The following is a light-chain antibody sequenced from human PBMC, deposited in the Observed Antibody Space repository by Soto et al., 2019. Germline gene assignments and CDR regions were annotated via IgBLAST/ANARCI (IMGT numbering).Light chain of an antibody. V-gene: IGKV1-9*01. CDR2: AAS. CDR3: LQLNTYPWT. CDR1: QGISSY. Sequence: DIQMTQSPSSVSASVGDRVTITCRASQGISSYLAWYQQKPGKAPKLLIYAASTLQSGVPSRFSGSGSGTEFTLTISSLQPEDVATYYCLQLNTYPWTFGQGTKVDIK. J-gene: IGKJ1*01.